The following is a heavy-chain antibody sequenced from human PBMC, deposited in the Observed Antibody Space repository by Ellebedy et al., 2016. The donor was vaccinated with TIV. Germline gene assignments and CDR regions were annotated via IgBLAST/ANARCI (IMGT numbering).Heavy chain of an antibody. D-gene: IGHD2-15*01. Sequence: ASVKVSXXASGYTFTGYYMHWVRQAPGQGLEWMGIINPRGGSSSDAQKFQGRVTITRDTSTSTVYMELSSLRSEDTAVYYCARGAGGGYFDYWGQGTLVTVSS. CDR1: GYTFTGYY. CDR2: INPRGGSS. V-gene: IGHV1-46*01. J-gene: IGHJ4*02. CDR3: ARGAGGGYFDY.